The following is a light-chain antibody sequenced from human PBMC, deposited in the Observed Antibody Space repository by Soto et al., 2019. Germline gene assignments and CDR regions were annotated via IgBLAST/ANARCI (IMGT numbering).Light chain of an antibody. V-gene: IGKV3-11*01. CDR1: QSVRSSF. J-gene: IGKJ5*01. CDR3: QQRSNWPPT. Sequence: EIVLTQSPGTLSLSPGERATLSCRASQSVRSSFLAWYQQKPGQAPRLLIYDASNRATGIPARFSGSGSGTDFTLTISSLEPEDFAVYYCQQRSNWPPTFGQGTRLEIK. CDR2: DAS.